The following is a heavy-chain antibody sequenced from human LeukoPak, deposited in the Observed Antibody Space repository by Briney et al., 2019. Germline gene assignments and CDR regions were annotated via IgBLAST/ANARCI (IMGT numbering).Heavy chain of an antibody. Sequence: SETLSLTCTVSGGSISSSSYHWGWIRQPPGKGLEWIGSIYYSGNTYYNPSLKSRVTVSIDTSKNQFSLKLSSVTAADTAVYYCAGWQWFGYLFPYWGQGTLVTVSS. CDR2: IYYSGNT. CDR3: AGWQWFGYLFPY. CDR1: GGSISSSSYH. D-gene: IGHD3-10*01. V-gene: IGHV4-39*01. J-gene: IGHJ4*02.